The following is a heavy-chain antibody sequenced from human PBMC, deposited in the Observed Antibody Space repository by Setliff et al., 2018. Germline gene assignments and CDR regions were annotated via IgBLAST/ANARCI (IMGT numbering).Heavy chain of an antibody. V-gene: IGHV3-30-3*01. Sequence: PGGSLRLSCAASGFTFSSYAMHWVRQAPGKGLEWVAVISYDGSNKYYADSVKGRFTISRDNSKNTLYLQMNSLRAEDTAVYYCARDPGWCGELKDYYYGMDVWGQGTTVTVSS. CDR2: ISYDGSNK. D-gene: IGHD3-10*01. CDR3: ARDPGWCGELKDYYYGMDV. J-gene: IGHJ6*02. CDR1: GFTFSSYA.